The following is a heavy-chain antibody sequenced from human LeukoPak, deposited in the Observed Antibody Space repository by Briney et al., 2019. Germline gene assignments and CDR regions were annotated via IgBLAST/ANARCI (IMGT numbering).Heavy chain of an antibody. Sequence: SETLSLTCTVSGGYISGHYWSWVRQPPGKGLEWIGNIFYSGSSNYSLSLMSRVSISVDTSKNQFSLRRRSVTAADTAVYYCARGGAAARLQYNNYYYMDVWGKGTTVTVSS. CDR1: GGYISGHY. J-gene: IGHJ6*03. D-gene: IGHD6-13*01. CDR2: IFYSGSS. CDR3: ARGGAAARLQYNNYYYMDV. V-gene: IGHV4-59*11.